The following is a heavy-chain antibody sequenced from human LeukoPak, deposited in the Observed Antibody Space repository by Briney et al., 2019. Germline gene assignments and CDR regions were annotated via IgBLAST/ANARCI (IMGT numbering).Heavy chain of an antibody. CDR2: MYYSGNT. CDR3: ARGPGSSYGDYAYYSDY. V-gene: IGHV4-59*01. Sequence: PSETLSLTCTVSGGSISSSYWTWIRQPPGKGLEWIGYMYYSGNTNYNPSLKSRVTISVDTSKNQFSLKLTSVTPADTAVYYCARGPGSSYGDYAYYSDYWGQGTLVTVSS. D-gene: IGHD4-17*01. J-gene: IGHJ4*02. CDR1: GGSISSSY.